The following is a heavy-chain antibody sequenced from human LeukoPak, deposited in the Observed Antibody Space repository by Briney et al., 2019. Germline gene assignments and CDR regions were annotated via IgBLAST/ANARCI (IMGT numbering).Heavy chain of an antibody. CDR1: GFTVNSKY. Sequence: GGSLRLSCAASGFTVNSKYMSWVRQAPGKGLEWVSVIHSGDGRTKYADSVKGRFTISRDNSRNTIYLQLNSLRDDDTAVYYCVVVDWGWGSFDIWGQGTMVTVSS. CDR3: VVVDWGWGSFDI. CDR2: IHSGDGRT. J-gene: IGHJ3*02. V-gene: IGHV3-53*01. D-gene: IGHD2-21*01.